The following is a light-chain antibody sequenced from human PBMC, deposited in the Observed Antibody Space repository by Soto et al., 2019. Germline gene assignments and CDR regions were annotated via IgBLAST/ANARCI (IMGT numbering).Light chain of an antibody. J-gene: IGKJ1*01. Sequence: DIQMTQSPSSLSASVGDRVTITCRASQSISNYLNWYQLEPGKAPKLLIYTAATLQSGVTSRFSGSGSGTDFTLTISSLQPEDSATYYCQQSHSTPPTFGQGTKVEVK. CDR1: QSISNY. CDR3: QQSHSTPPT. CDR2: TAA. V-gene: IGKV1-39*01.